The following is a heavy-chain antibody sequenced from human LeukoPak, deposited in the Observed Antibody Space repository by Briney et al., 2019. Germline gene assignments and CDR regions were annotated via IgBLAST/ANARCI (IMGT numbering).Heavy chain of an antibody. CDR1: DGSISTYF. CDR3: AAGPLGHISRGLDS. J-gene: IGHJ4*02. V-gene: IGHV4-4*07. Sequence: SETLSLTCSVYDGSISTYFWTWIRQPAGKGLEWIGRFFTGGSATYNPSLKSRVTMSVHTSKNQLSLKVTSLTAADTAVYFCAAGPLGHISRGLDSWGPGTLVTVSS. D-gene: IGHD3/OR15-3a*01. CDR2: FFTGGSA.